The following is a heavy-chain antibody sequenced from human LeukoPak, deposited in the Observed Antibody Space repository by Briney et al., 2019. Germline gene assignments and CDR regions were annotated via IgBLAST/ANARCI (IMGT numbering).Heavy chain of an antibody. V-gene: IGHV4-30-2*01. CDR2: IYHSGST. CDR1: GGSISSGGYY. Sequence: SETLSLTCTVSGGSISSGGYYWSWIRQPPGKGLEWIGYIYHSGSTYYNPFLKSRVTISVDRSKNQFSLKLSSVTAADTAVYYCARGPRGYFDCWGQGTLVTVSS. CDR3: ARGPRGYFDC. J-gene: IGHJ4*02.